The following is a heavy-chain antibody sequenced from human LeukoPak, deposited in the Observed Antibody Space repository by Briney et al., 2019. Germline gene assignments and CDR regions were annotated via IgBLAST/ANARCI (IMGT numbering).Heavy chain of an antibody. V-gene: IGHV3-7*01. Sequence: GGSLRLSCVGSGFTFSRYWMSWVRQAPGKGLEWVANIKEDGSEKNYVDPVRGRFTISRDDAKNSLYLQMNSLRAEDTAVYYCARDSVGVSTSDYWGQGTLVTVSS. CDR1: GFTFSRYW. D-gene: IGHD1-26*01. CDR3: ARDSVGVSTSDY. CDR2: IKEDGSEK. J-gene: IGHJ4*02.